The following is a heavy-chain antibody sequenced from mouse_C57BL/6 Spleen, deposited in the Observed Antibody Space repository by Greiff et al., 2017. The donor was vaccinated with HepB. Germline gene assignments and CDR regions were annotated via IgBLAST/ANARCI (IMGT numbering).Heavy chain of an antibody. D-gene: IGHD2-5*01. J-gene: IGHJ4*01. V-gene: IGHV1-80*01. CDR2: IYPGDGDT. Sequence: VQLQQSGAELVKPGASVKISCKASGYAFSSYWMNWVKQRPGKGLEWIGQIYPGDGDTNYNGKFKGKATLTADKSSSTAYMQLSSLTSEDSAVYFCANTPSGYSNYDYAMDYWGQRTSVTVSS. CDR3: ANTPSGYSNYDYAMDY. CDR1: GYAFSSYW.